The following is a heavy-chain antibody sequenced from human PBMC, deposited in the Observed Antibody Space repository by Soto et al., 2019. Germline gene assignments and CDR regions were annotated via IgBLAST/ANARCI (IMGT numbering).Heavy chain of an antibody. Sequence: QVQLVESGGGVVQPGRSLRLSCAASGFTFSHYGIHWVRQAPGTGLEWLAVISNDGSNKHYADSVKGRFTVSRDNSKNTLYLQMNSLRAEDTAVYFCARYSGKYQGPIDYWGQGTLVTVSS. CDR1: GFTFSHYG. J-gene: IGHJ4*02. CDR2: ISNDGSNK. D-gene: IGHD1-26*01. CDR3: ARYSGKYQGPIDY. V-gene: IGHV3-30*03.